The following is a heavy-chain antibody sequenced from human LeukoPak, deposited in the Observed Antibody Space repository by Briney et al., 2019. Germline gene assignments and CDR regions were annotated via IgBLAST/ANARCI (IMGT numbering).Heavy chain of an antibody. Sequence: PGGSLRLSCAASGFTFSDYYMSWIRQAPGKGLECVSYISSSSSYTNYADSVKGRFTISRDNAKNSLYLQMNSLRAEDTAVYFCASGRRYGDVYYFDYWGQGTLVTVSS. D-gene: IGHD4-17*01. CDR1: GFTFSDYY. J-gene: IGHJ4*02. V-gene: IGHV3-11*03. CDR2: ISSSSSYT. CDR3: ASGRRYGDVYYFDY.